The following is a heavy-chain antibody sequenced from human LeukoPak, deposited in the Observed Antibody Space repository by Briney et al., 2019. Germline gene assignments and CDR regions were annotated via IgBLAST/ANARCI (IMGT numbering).Heavy chain of an antibody. CDR3: ARDGGVVVPAAPAAFDI. Sequence: SETLSLTCIVSGGSISSYYWSRIRQPAGKGLEWIGRMYISGTTDYNPSLKSRVTMSVDTSKNQFSLKLTSVTAADTAVYYCARDGGVVVPAAPAAFDIWGQGTMVTVSS. J-gene: IGHJ3*02. CDR1: GGSISSYY. CDR2: MYISGTT. V-gene: IGHV4-4*07. D-gene: IGHD2-2*01.